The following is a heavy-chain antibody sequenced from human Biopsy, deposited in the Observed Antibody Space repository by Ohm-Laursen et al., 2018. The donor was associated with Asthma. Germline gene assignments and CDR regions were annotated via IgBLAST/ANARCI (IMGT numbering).Heavy chain of an antibody. D-gene: IGHD1-1*01. CDR3: ARESGQDCGRTGAFDR. CDR1: GFVFSQCG. CDR2: VSSDGHNK. J-gene: IGHJ3*02. V-gene: IGHV3-30*03. Sequence: SLRLSCAASGFVFSQCGMHWVRQGPGKGLEWVSLVSSDGHNKYYEDSVKGRFTISRDNSKLRLYLEINSLRVEDSAVYYCARESGQDCGRTGAFDRWGQGIMVAVSS.